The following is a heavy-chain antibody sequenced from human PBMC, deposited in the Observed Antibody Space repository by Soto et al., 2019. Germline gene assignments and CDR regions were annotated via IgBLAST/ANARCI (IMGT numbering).Heavy chain of an antibody. D-gene: IGHD6-13*01. CDR3: ARDWGIAAASNDAFDI. Sequence: QVQLVESGGGVVQPGRSLRLSCAASGFTFSSYGMHWVRQAPGKGLEWVAVIWYDGSNKYYADSVKGRFTISRDNSNNTLYLQRNSLRAEDTAVYYCARDWGIAAASNDAFDIWGQGTMVTVSS. CDR1: GFTFSSYG. J-gene: IGHJ3*02. CDR2: IWYDGSNK. V-gene: IGHV3-33*01.